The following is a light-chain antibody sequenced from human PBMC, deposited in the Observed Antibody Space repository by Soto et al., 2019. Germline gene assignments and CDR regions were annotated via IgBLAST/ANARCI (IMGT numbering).Light chain of an antibody. CDR1: QSIGTY. J-gene: IGKJ5*01. CDR3: QQSYSTPSIT. Sequence: DIPMTQSPSSLSASVGDRVTITCRASQSIGTYLNWYQQKPGKAPKLLIYAASSLQSGVPSRFRGSGSGTDFTLIISSLQPEDLASYYCQQSYSTPSITFGQGTRLEIK. CDR2: AAS. V-gene: IGKV1-39*01.